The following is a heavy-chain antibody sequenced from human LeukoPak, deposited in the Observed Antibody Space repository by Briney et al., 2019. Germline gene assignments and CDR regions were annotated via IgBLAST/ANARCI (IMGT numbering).Heavy chain of an antibody. CDR3: TTEVGFGELIVPY. CDR1: GFTFSNAW. CDR2: IKSKTDGGAA. J-gene: IGHJ4*02. V-gene: IGHV3-15*01. Sequence: TSGGSLRLSCAASGFTFSNAWMSWVRQAPGKGLEWVGRIKSKTDGGAAGYAEPVKGRFTISRDDSKNTLYLQMNSLKTEDTAVYYCTTEVGFGELIVPYWGQGTLVTVSS. D-gene: IGHD3-10*01.